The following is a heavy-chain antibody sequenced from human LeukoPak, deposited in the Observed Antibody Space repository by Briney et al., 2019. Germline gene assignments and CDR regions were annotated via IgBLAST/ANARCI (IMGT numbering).Heavy chain of an antibody. CDR2: INYSGTT. J-gene: IGHJ5*02. V-gene: IGHV4-59*08. Sequence: PSETLSLTCTVSGVSISSYYWYWIRQPPGKGLEYIGYINYSGTTNYNPSLKSRVTISMGTSENQFSLRLSSMTAADTAIYYCARSHGTSWYLAASWGQGTLVTVSS. CDR1: GVSISSYY. CDR3: ARSHGTSWYLAAS. D-gene: IGHD6-13*01.